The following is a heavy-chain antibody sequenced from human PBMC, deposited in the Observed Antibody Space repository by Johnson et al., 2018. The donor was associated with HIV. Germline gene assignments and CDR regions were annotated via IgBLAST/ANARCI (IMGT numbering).Heavy chain of an antibody. V-gene: IGHV3-74*02. D-gene: IGHD2-2*01. Sequence: VHLVESGGGVVQPGGSLRLSCAASGFTFSSYWMHWVRQAPGKGLVWVSRISSDGSSTSYADSVKGRFTISRDNATNTLYLQMNSLRAEDTAVYYCARARSIVVVPAAIGSYAFDIWGQGTMVTVSS. J-gene: IGHJ3*02. CDR2: ISSDGSST. CDR1: GFTFSSYW. CDR3: ARARSIVVVPAAIGSYAFDI.